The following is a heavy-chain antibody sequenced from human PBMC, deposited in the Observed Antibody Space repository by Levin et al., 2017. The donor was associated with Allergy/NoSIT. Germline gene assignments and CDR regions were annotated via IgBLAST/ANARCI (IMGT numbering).Heavy chain of an antibody. CDR2: IYYSGSI. CDR3: ARSHSSGWYQFGY. Sequence: SETLSLTCTVSGDSISSVGNYWTWIRQYPGKGLEWMGYIYYSGSIYHNPSLKSRVTISMDTSKNQFFLSLSSVTAADTAVYYCARSHSSGWYQFGYWGRGTLVTVSS. V-gene: IGHV4-31*03. CDR1: GDSISSVGNY. J-gene: IGHJ4*02. D-gene: IGHD6-19*01.